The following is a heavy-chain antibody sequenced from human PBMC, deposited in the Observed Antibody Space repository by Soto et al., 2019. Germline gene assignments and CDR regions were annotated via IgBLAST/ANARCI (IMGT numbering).Heavy chain of an antibody. J-gene: IGHJ4*01. CDR2: IYHSGNP. Sequence: SETLSLTCDVSGDSINSRGFSWNWIRQPPGKGLEWVGYIYHSGNPHYNPSLKSRVTMSADRSKNRFFLSLNSVSAADTAVYFCARGPLWDTTGYYLDFWGPGTLVTASS. D-gene: IGHD3-9*01. CDR3: ARGPLWDTTGYYLDF. CDR1: GDSINSRGFS. V-gene: IGHV4-30-2*01.